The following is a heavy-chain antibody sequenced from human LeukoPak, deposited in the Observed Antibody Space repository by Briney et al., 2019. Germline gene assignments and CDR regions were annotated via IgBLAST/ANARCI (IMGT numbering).Heavy chain of an antibody. CDR3: ARTSGYDWGGPYYYYYMDV. Sequence: SETLSLTCTVSGGSISSSSYYWGWIRQPPGKGLEWIGSIYYSGSTYYNPSLKSRVTISVDTSKNQFSLKLSSVTAADTAVYYCARTSGYDWGGPYYYYYMDVWGKGTTVTVSS. CDR1: GGSISSSSYY. CDR2: IYYSGST. J-gene: IGHJ6*03. D-gene: IGHD5-12*01. V-gene: IGHV4-39*01.